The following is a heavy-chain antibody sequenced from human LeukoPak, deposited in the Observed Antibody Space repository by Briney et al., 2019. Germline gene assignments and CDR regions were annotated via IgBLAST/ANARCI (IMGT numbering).Heavy chain of an antibody. CDR2: INPNSGGT. V-gene: IGHV1-2*06. J-gene: IGHJ4*02. CDR3: ARERPARGGCYRYYFDY. CDR1: GYTFTGYY. D-gene: IGHD3-10*01. Sequence: ASVKVSCKASGYTFTGYYMHWVRQAPGQGLEWMGRINPNSGGTNYAQKFQGRVTMTRDTSISTAYMELSRLRSDDTAVYYCARERPARGGCYRYYFDYWGQGTLVTVSS.